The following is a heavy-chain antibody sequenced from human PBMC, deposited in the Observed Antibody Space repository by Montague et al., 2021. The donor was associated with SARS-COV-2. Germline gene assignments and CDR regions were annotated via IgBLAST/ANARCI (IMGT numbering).Heavy chain of an antibody. D-gene: IGHD3-10*01. CDR3: ARLRDGVVPSPILGVGPYYSYYYRGV. J-gene: IGHJ6*03. CDR2: INHGGST. V-gene: IGHV4-34*01. CDR1: GTSFSGYY. Sequence: SETLSLTCAVHGTSFSGYYWNWIRQPPGKGLEWIGEINHGGSTKYSPSLKSRLTISADTSNNQFSLKLTSVAAADTAVYYCARLRDGVVPSPILGVGPYYSYYYRGVWGRGTTVTVSS.